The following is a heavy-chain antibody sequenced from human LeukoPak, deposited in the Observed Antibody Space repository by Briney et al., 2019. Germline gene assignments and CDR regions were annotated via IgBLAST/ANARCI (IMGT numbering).Heavy chain of an antibody. V-gene: IGHV3-11*04. Sequence: PGVSLRLSCATSGFTFTDCYMSWIRQAPGKGLEWVSYISVSGTTMFYADSVKGRFTLSRDNAKNSLYLQMNSLRAEDTAVYYCATVGAYDFWSGYSHMDVWGKGTTVTVSS. CDR3: ATVGAYDFWSGYSHMDV. D-gene: IGHD3-3*01. J-gene: IGHJ6*03. CDR2: ISVSGTTM. CDR1: GFTFTDCY.